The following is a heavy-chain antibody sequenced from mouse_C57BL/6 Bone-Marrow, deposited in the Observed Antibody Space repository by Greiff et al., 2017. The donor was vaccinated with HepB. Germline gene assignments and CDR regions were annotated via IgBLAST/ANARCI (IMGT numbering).Heavy chain of an antibody. D-gene: IGHD1-1*01. V-gene: IGHV5-6*02. CDR2: ISSGGSYT. Sequence: EVMLVESGGDLVKPGGSLKLSCAASGFTFSSYGMSWVRQTPDKRLEWVATISSGGSYTYYPDSVKGRFTISRDNAKNTLYLQMSSLKSEDTAMYYCARQTAVVAPFAYWGQGTLVTVSA. J-gene: IGHJ3*01. CDR3: ARQTAVVAPFAY. CDR1: GFTFSSYG.